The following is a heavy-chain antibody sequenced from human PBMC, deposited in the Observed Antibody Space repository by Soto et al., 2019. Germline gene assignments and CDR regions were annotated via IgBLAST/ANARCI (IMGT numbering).Heavy chain of an antibody. CDR1: GGSISSYY. V-gene: IGHV4-59*01. J-gene: IGHJ2*01. D-gene: IGHD6-6*01. CDR2: IYYSGST. Sequence: SETLSLTCTVSGGSISSYYWSWIRQPPGKGLEWIGYIYYSGSTNYNPSLKSRVTISVDTSKNQFSLKLSSVTAADTAVYYCARHSSSPLSEDHWYFDLWGRGTLVTVSS. CDR3: ARHSSSPLSEDHWYFDL.